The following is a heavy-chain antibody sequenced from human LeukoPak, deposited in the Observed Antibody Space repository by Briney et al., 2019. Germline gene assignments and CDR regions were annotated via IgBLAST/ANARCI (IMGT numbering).Heavy chain of an antibody. Sequence: PGGSLRLSCAASGFTFSSYAMHWVRQAPGKGLEYASAISSDGGSTYYANSVKGRFTISRDNSKNTLYLQMGSLRAEDMAVYYCARLVGGSLYFDYWGLGTLVTVSS. D-gene: IGHD1-26*01. J-gene: IGHJ4*02. CDR2: ISSDGGST. CDR1: GFTFSSYA. V-gene: IGHV3-64*01. CDR3: ARLVGGSLYFDY.